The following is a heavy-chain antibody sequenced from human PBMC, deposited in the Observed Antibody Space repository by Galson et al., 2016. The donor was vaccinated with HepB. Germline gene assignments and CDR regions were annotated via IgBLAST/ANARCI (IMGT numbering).Heavy chain of an antibody. Sequence: SLRLSCAASGFTVSNKYMSWVRQAPGKGLEWLSVIYSGGSTYYADSVKGRFTISRDNSKNTVYLQMNNLRVEDTAVYYCAVEAGIAVAGPEFHYYDGMDVWGQGTTVTVSS. CDR1: GFTVSNKY. D-gene: IGHD6-19*01. CDR2: IYSGGST. V-gene: IGHV3-53*01. J-gene: IGHJ6*02. CDR3: AVEAGIAVAGPEFHYYDGMDV.